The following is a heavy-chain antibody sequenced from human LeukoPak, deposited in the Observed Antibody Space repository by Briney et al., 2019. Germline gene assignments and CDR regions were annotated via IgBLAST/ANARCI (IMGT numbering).Heavy chain of an antibody. CDR2: INHSGST. CDR3: ARVGGYCSGGSCYYYGMDV. D-gene: IGHD2-15*01. Sequence: KASETLSHTCAVYGGSFSGYYWSWIRQPPGKGLEWIGEINHSGSTNYNPSLRSRVTISVDTSKNQFSLKLSSVTAADTAVYYCARVGGYCSGGSCYYYGMDVWGQGTTVTVSS. CDR1: GGSFSGYY. J-gene: IGHJ6*02. V-gene: IGHV4-34*01.